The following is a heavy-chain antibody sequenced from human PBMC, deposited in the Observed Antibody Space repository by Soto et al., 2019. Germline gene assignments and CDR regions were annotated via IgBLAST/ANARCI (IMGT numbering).Heavy chain of an antibody. CDR1: GVTFGSRA. CDR3: ARGRPAFDI. CDR2: ISSSSSYI. Sequence: EVQLLESGGDLVQPGGSLRLSCVASGVTFGSRAMSWVRQAPGEGLEWVSSISSSSSYIYYADSVKGRFTISRDNAKNSLYLQMNSLRAEDTAVYYCARGRPAFDIWGQGTMVTVSS. V-gene: IGHV3-21*01. J-gene: IGHJ3*02.